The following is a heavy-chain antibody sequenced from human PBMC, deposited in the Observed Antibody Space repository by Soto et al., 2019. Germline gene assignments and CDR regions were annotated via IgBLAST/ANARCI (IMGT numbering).Heavy chain of an antibody. D-gene: IGHD6-6*01. Sequence: GGSLRLSCAASGFPFSSYGMHWVRQAPGKGLEWVAVISYDGSNKYYADSVKGRFTISRDNSKNTLYLQMNSLRAEDTAVYYCAKQLGPDEKFSSSGNYYYYGMDVWGQGTTVTVSS. V-gene: IGHV3-30*18. CDR1: GFPFSSYG. CDR3: AKQLGPDEKFSSSGNYYYYGMDV. CDR2: ISYDGSNK. J-gene: IGHJ6*02.